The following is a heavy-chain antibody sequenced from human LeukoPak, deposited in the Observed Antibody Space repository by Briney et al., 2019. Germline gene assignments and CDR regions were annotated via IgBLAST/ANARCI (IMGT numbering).Heavy chain of an antibody. Sequence: PGRSLRLSCAASGFTFSSYGMHWVRQAPGKGLEWVAVISYDGSKKHYADSVKGRFTISRDNSKNTLYLQMNSLRAEDTAIYYCAKVNSGWYLAEADYWGQGTLVTVSS. CDR3: AKVNSGWYLAEADY. D-gene: IGHD6-19*01. V-gene: IGHV3-30*18. CDR2: ISYDGSKK. CDR1: GFTFSSYG. J-gene: IGHJ4*02.